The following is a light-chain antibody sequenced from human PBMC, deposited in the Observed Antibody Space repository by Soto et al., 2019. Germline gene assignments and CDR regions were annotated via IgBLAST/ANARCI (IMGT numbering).Light chain of an antibody. CDR2: GNT. V-gene: IGLV1-40*01. CDR3: QAYDRSLNGWV. J-gene: IGLJ3*02. Sequence: QSVLTQPPSVSGAPGQRVTISCTGSASNIGADYDAHWYQQLPGAAPQHLIYGNTNRPSGVPDRISGSKSGASAYLSITGLQAEDEADYYCQAYDRSLNGWVFGGGTKVTVL. CDR1: ASNIGADYD.